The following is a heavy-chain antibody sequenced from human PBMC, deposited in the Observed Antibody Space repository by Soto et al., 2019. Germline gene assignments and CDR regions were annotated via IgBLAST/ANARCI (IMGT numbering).Heavy chain of an antibody. V-gene: IGHV4-59*01. J-gene: IGHJ5*02. CDR3: ARQDCSSTSCYINWFDP. CDR1: GGSISSYY. D-gene: IGHD2-2*02. Sequence: QVQLQESGPGLVKPSETLSLTCTVSGGSISSYYWSWIRQPPGKGLEWIGYIYYSGSTNYNPSLKSRVTISVDTSKNQFSLKLSSVTAADTAVYYCARQDCSSTSCYINWFDPWGQGTLVTVSS. CDR2: IYYSGST.